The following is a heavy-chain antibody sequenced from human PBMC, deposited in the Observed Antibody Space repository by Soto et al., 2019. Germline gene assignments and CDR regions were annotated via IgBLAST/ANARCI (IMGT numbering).Heavy chain of an antibody. J-gene: IGHJ1*01. Sequence: AGSLRLSCAASGFTFSSYAMSWARQAPGKGLEWVSAISGSGGPTYYVDSVKGRFTISRDNSKNTLYLQMNSLRAEDTAVYYCARETPFDWPNAEYFQHWGQGTLVTVSP. D-gene: IGHD3-9*01. CDR2: ISGSGGPT. CDR1: GFTFSSYA. V-gene: IGHV3-23*01. CDR3: ARETPFDWPNAEYFQH.